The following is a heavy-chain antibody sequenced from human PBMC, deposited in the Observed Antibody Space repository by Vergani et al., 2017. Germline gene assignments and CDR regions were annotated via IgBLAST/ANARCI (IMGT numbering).Heavy chain of an antibody. CDR2: IYTSGST. Sequence: QVQLQESGPGLVKPSQTLSLTCTVSGGSISSGSYYWSWIRQPAGKGLEWIGRIYTSGSTNYNPSLKSRVTISVDTSKNQFSLKLSSVTAADTAVYYCARDLPEWDTAAHYFDYWGQGTLVTVSS. D-gene: IGHD5-18*01. CDR1: GGSISSGSYY. J-gene: IGHJ4*02. CDR3: ARDLPEWDTAAHYFDY. V-gene: IGHV4-61*02.